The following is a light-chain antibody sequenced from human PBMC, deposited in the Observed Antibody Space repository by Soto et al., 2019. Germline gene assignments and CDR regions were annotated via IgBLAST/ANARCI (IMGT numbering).Light chain of an antibody. Sequence: QPVLTQSSSASASLGSSVKLTCTLSSGYSSYIIAWHQQQPGKAPRYLMKLEGSGSYNKGSGVPDRFSGSSSGADRYLTISNLQFEDEADYYCETWDSNTLWVFGGGTKLTVL. V-gene: IGLV4-60*02. CDR3: ETWDSNTLWV. J-gene: IGLJ3*02. CDR2: LEGSGSY. CDR1: SGYSSYI.